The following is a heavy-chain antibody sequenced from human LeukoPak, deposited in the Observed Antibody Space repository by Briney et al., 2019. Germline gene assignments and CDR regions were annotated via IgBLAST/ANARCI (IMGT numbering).Heavy chain of an antibody. CDR2: IKSKTDGGTT. J-gene: IGHJ4*02. CDR1: GITFNKAY. D-gene: IGHD1-7*01. CDR3: TTDNDQNWNYLGYFDY. Sequence: PGGSLRLSCAASGITFNKAYLSWVRQAPGKGLEWVGRIKSKTDGGTTDYAAPVKGRFTISRDDSKNTLYLQMNSLKTEDTAVYYCTTDNDQNWNYLGYFDYWGQGTLVTVSS. V-gene: IGHV3-15*01.